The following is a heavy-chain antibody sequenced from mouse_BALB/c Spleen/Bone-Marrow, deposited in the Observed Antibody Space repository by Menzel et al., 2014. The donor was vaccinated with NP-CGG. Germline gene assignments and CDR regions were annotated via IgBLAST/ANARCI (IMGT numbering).Heavy chain of an antibody. Sequence: EVMLVESGGGLVKPGGSLKLSCAASGFTFSSYAMSWVRQTPEERLEWVATISSGGSYTYYPDSVKGRFTISRGNAKNTLYLQMSSLRSEDTAMYYCASSYYDYDGYAMDYWGQGTSVTVSS. CDR3: ASSYYDYDGYAMDY. J-gene: IGHJ4*01. D-gene: IGHD2-4*01. CDR2: ISSGGSYT. CDR1: GFTFSSYA. V-gene: IGHV5-9-1*01.